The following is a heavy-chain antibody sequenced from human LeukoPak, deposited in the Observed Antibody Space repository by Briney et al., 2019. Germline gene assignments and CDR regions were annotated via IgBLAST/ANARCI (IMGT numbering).Heavy chain of an antibody. CDR1: GYTFTSYY. D-gene: IGHD3-22*01. J-gene: IGHJ4*02. CDR3: ARDPDSSGYYYVSSFDY. V-gene: IGHV1-46*01. CDR2: INPSGGST. Sequence: ASVKVSCKASGYTFTSYYMHWVRQAPGQGLEWMGIINPSGGSTSYAQKFQGRVTMTRDMSTSTVYMELSSLRSEDTAVYYCARDPDSSGYYYVSSFDYWGQGTLVTVSS.